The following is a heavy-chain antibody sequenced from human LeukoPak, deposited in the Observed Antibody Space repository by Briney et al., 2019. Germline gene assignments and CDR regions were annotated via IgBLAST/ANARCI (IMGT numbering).Heavy chain of an antibody. J-gene: IGHJ4*02. CDR2: ISTSSRTI. CDR1: GFNFSTYN. V-gene: IGHV3-48*01. CDR3: ARDGYDFWSDYPTTLDY. D-gene: IGHD3-3*01. Sequence: GGSLRLSCAVSGFNFSTYNMNWVRQAPGEGLEWVSYISTSSRTIYYADSVKGRFTISRDNAKNSLYLQMNSLRAEDTAVYYCARDGYDFWSDYPTTLDYWGQGTLVTVSS.